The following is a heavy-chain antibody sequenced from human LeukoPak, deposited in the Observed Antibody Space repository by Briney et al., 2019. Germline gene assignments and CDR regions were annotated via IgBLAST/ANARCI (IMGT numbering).Heavy chain of an antibody. D-gene: IGHD4-17*01. V-gene: IGHV4-4*07. CDR1: GGSISSYY. Sequence: PSETLSLTCTVSGGSISSYYWSWIRQPAGKGLEWIGRIYTSGSTNYNPSLKSRVTMSVDTSKNQFSLKLSSVTAADTAVYCCARDRDYGDYGDYFDYWGQGTLVTVSS. CDR3: ARDRDYGDYGDYFDY. CDR2: IYTSGST. J-gene: IGHJ4*02.